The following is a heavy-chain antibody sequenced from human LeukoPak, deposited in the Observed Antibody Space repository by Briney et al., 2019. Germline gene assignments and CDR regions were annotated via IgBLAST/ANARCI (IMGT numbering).Heavy chain of an antibody. CDR3: ATRGRGYSGYGRLYYFDY. CDR1: GGSFSGYY. Sequence: SETLSLTCAXYGGSFSGYYWSWIRQPPGKGLEWIGEINHSGSTNYNPSLKSRVTISVDTSKNQFSLKLSSVTAADTAVYYCATRGRGYSGYGRLYYFDYWGQGTLVTVSS. V-gene: IGHV4-34*01. J-gene: IGHJ4*02. CDR2: INHSGST. D-gene: IGHD5-12*01.